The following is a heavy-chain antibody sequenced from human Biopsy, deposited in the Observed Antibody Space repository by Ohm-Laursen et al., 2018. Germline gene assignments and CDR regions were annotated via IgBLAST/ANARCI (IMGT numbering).Heavy chain of an antibody. CDR1: GGSISSYY. V-gene: IGHV4-59*08. J-gene: IGHJ2*01. CDR3: ARHAPSYSGSYWRYFDL. CDR2: IYYTGST. Sequence: SETLSLTCTVSGGSISSYYWSWIRQPPGKGLEWIGYIYYTGSTNYNPSLKSRVTISVDTSINPLSLRLTSVTAADTAVYYCARHAPSYSGSYWRYFDLWGRGTLVTVSS. D-gene: IGHD1-26*01.